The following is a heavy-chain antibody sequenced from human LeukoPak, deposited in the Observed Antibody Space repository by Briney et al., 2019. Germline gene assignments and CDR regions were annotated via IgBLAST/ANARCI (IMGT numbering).Heavy chain of an antibody. D-gene: IGHD6-19*01. V-gene: IGHV4-34*01. CDR1: GGSFSGYY. CDR3: ARGLSRLKQWLVRDDWFDP. J-gene: IGHJ5*02. Sequence: SETLSLTCAVYGGSFSGYYWSWIRQPPGKGLEWIGEINHSGSTNYNPSLKSRVTISVDTSKNQFSLKLSSVTAADTAVYYCARGLSRLKQWLVRDDWFDPWGQGTLVTVSS. CDR2: INHSGST.